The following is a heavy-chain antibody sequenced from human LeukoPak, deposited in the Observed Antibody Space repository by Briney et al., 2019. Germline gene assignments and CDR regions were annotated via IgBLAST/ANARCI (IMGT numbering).Heavy chain of an antibody. CDR3: ARRGKAVVDY. CDR1: GGSISSSSYY. D-gene: IGHD6-19*01. J-gene: IGHJ4*02. V-gene: IGHV4-39*01. CDR2: IYYSGST. Sequence: SETLSLTCTVSGGSISSSSYYWGWIRQPPGKGLEWIGSIYYSGSTYYNPSLKSRVTISVDTSKNQFSLKLSSVTAADTAVYYCARRGKAVVDYWGQGTLVTVSS.